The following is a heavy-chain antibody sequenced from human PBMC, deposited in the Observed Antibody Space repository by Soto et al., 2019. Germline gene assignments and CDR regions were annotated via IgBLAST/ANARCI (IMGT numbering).Heavy chain of an antibody. D-gene: IGHD2-15*01. Sequence: GGSLRLSCAASGFTFSSYGMHWVRQAPGKGLEWVAVISYDGSNKYYADSVKGRFTISRDNSKNTLYLQMNSLRAEDTAVYYCAKAQGGAHCSGGSCYYYGMEVSGQGTTVTVSS. CDR3: AKAQGGAHCSGGSCYYYGMEV. V-gene: IGHV3-30*18. J-gene: IGHJ6*02. CDR2: ISYDGSNK. CDR1: GFTFSSYG.